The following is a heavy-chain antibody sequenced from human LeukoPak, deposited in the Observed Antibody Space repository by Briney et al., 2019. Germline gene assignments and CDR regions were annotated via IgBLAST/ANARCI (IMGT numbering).Heavy chain of an antibody. Sequence: PGGSLRLSCAASGFTFSSYSMDWGRQAPGKGLEWVSSISSSSSYIYYADSVKGRFNISRDNAKQSLYLQMNTLRAEDTGVYYCARGPYYYYMDVWGKGTTVTVSS. J-gene: IGHJ6*03. V-gene: IGHV3-21*01. CDR3: ARGPYYYYMDV. CDR2: ISSSSSYI. CDR1: GFTFSSYS.